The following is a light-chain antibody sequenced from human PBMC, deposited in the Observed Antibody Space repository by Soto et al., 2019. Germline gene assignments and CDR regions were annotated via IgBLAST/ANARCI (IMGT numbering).Light chain of an antibody. J-gene: IGKJ4*01. Sequence: IRVTQSPTSLSASPSHRFTITVRASQSISSYLNWYQQKPGKAPKLLIYAASSLQSGVPSRFTGSGSGTDFTLTISSLQPEDAATYYCQKCKVAPFTFGGGTKV. CDR1: QSISSY. CDR3: QKCKVAPFT. CDR2: AAS. V-gene: IGKV1-39*01.